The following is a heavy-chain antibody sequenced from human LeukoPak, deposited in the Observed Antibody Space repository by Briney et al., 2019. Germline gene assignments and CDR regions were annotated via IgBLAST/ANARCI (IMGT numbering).Heavy chain of an antibody. V-gene: IGHV3-30*18. CDR1: GFTFSSSG. D-gene: IGHD1-26*01. Sequence: GGSLRLSCAASGFTFSSSGMHWVRQAPGNGLEWVAVISYDGEKTYYGDSVKGRFTISRDNSKNTLFLHMNSLRVDDTAVYYCAKVPPTSATREAMDVWGQGTMVRVSS. CDR3: AKVPPTSATREAMDV. J-gene: IGHJ6*02. CDR2: ISYDGEKT.